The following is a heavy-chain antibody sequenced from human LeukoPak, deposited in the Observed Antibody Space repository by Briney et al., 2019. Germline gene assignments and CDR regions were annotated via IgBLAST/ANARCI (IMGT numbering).Heavy chain of an antibody. V-gene: IGHV4-59*01. Sequence: PSETLSLTCTVSGGSISSYYWSWIRQPPGKGLEWIGHIYYSGSTNYNPSLKSRVTISVDTSKNQFSLKLSSVTAADTAVYYCARVIGVAEYDFWSGYYGTSDYYFDYWGQGTLVTVSS. D-gene: IGHD3-3*01. CDR1: GGSISSYY. J-gene: IGHJ4*02. CDR3: ARVIGVAEYDFWSGYYGTSDYYFDY. CDR2: IYYSGST.